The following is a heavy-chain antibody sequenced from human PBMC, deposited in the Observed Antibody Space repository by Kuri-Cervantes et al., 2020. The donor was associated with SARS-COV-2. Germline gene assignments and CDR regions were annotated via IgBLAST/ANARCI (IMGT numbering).Heavy chain of an antibody. CDR3: ARPSDYCSSTSCLDY. CDR2: IYPGDSDT. V-gene: IGHV5-51*01. D-gene: IGHD2-2*01. Sequence: GESLKISCKGSGYSFTSYWIGWVRQMPGKGLEWMGIIYPGDSDTRYSPFFQGQVTISADKSISTAYLQWSSLKASDTAMYYCARPSDYCSSTSCLDYWGQGTLVTVSS. CDR1: GYSFTSYW. J-gene: IGHJ4*02.